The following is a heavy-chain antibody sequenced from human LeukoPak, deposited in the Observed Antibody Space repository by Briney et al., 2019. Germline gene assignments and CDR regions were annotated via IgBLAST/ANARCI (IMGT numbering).Heavy chain of an antibody. Sequence: SETLSLTCTVSGGSISSSSYYWNWIRQPAGKGLEWIGRIHTSGSTNYNPSLKSRITMSVDTSKNQFSLKLSSVTAADTAVYYCARGKVVAGTPGQNSWDYWGQGTLVTVPS. V-gene: IGHV4-61*02. CDR1: GGSISSSSYY. CDR2: IHTSGST. CDR3: ARGKVVAGTPGQNSWDY. J-gene: IGHJ4*02. D-gene: IGHD6-19*01.